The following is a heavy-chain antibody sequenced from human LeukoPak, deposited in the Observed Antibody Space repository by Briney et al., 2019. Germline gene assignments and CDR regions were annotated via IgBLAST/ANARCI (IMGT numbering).Heavy chain of an antibody. Sequence: GGSLRLSCVASGITFSSYSMNWVRQAPGKGLEWVSYISSFSGTINYADSVKGRFTISRDNAKNSLYLQMNSLRAEDTAVYYCARDTSAAAGTGFNYYYMDVWGKGTTVTVSS. D-gene: IGHD6-13*01. V-gene: IGHV3-48*01. J-gene: IGHJ6*03. CDR1: GITFSSYS. CDR3: ARDTSAAAGTGFNYYYMDV. CDR2: ISSFSGTI.